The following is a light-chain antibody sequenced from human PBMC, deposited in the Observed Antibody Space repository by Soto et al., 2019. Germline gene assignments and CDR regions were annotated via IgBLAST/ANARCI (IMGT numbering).Light chain of an antibody. CDR2: NAF. J-gene: IGKJ2*01. Sequence: DVVMTQSPLSLPVTLGQPASISCRSSQSLVYSDGNAYLSWFQQRPDQSPRRLIYNAFNRDSGXPXRYXGSGSGTEFTLKISRVEAEDVGIYYCMQGTHWPPVTFGQGTKLEIK. CDR1: QSLVYSDGNAY. CDR3: MQGTHWPPVT. V-gene: IGKV2-30*01.